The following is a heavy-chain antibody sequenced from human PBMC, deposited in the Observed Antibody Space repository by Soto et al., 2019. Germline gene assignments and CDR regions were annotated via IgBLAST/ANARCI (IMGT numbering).Heavy chain of an antibody. CDR1: GGSISSYY. Sequence: SETLSLTCTVSGGSISSYYWSWIRQPPGKGLEWIGYIYYSGSTNYNPSLKSRVTISVDTSKNQFSLKLSSVTAADTAVYYCARVTIPEGDWFDPWGQGTLVTVSS. J-gene: IGHJ5*02. D-gene: IGHD3-10*01. CDR2: IYYSGST. V-gene: IGHV4-59*01. CDR3: ARVTIPEGDWFDP.